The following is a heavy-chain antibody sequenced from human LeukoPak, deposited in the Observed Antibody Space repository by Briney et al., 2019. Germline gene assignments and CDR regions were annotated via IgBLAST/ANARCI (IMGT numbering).Heavy chain of an antibody. Sequence: GGSLRLSCAASGFTVSRNYMSWVRQAPGKGLEWVSVIYSGGSTYYADSVKGRFTISRDNSKNTLYPQMNSLRAEDTAMYYSARDTVTTAAPGGPWGQGTLVTVSS. CDR1: GFTVSRNY. J-gene: IGHJ5*02. CDR2: IYSGGST. V-gene: IGHV3-53*01. CDR3: ARDTVTTAAPGGP. D-gene: IGHD4-17*01.